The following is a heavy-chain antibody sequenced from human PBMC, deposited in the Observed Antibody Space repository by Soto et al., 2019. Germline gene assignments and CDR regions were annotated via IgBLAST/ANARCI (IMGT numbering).Heavy chain of an antibody. CDR2: IIPIFGTA. CDR1: GGTFSSYS. D-gene: IGHD6-25*01. Sequence: SVKVSCKASGGTFSSYSISWVRQAPVQGLEWMGGIIPIFGTANYAQKFQGRVTITADESTSTAYMELSSLTTEDTAVYFCARDRSDSSRADSFDIWRQGTMVPVSS. CDR3: ARDRSDSSRADSFDI. J-gene: IGHJ3*02. V-gene: IGHV1-69*13.